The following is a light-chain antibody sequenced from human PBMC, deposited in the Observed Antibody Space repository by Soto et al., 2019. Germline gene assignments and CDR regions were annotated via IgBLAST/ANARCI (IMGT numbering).Light chain of an antibody. CDR1: QTINNN. V-gene: IGKV3-15*01. CDR3: QQYDKWPWT. J-gene: IGKJ1*01. CDR2: GAF. Sequence: DIVMTQSPATLSMSPGERATLSCRASQTINNNLAWNQQKPGQAPRLLIYGAFTRATGIPDRFSGSGSGTEFTVTISSLQSEDFAVYYCQQYDKWPWTFGQGTKVDIK.